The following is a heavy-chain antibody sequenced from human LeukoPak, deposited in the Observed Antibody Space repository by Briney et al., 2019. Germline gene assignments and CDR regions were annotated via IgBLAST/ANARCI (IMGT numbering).Heavy chain of an antibody. J-gene: IGHJ2*01. CDR1: GGSISSGRYW. D-gene: IGHD3-3*01. CDR3: ARAILTASGSVWYFDL. V-gene: IGHV4-31*03. Sequence: SETLSLTCTVTGGSISSGRYWRSWIRQHPGKGLEWIGYVYTSGSTYYSPSLRSRLSMSVDTSKNQFSLNLRSVTAADTAVYYCARAILTASGSVWYFDLWGRGTLVTVSS. CDR2: VYTSGST.